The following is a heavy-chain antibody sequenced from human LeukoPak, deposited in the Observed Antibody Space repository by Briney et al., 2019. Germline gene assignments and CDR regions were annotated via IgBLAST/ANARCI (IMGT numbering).Heavy chain of an antibody. CDR1: GGSPRSSTYY. V-gene: IGHV4-39*07. CDR2: IHYDGST. CDR3: ARDNRSLLDS. Sequence: SETLSLTCTVSGGSPRSSTYYWAWIRQPPGKGLEWLGSIHYDGSTFDNPSLKSRVTMSVDTSRNHFSLKMTSVTAADTAVYYCARDNRSLLDSWGQGILVTVSS. J-gene: IGHJ4*02. D-gene: IGHD3-16*02.